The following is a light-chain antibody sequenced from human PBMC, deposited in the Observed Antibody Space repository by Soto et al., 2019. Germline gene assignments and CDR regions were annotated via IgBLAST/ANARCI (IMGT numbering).Light chain of an antibody. J-gene: IGKJ3*01. Sequence: EIVLTQSPGTLSLSPGERATLSCRASQSFSNTYLAWYQQKPGQAPRLLIYGASTRATGIPDRFSGSGSGTDSTLTISRLEPEDFAVYYCQQYSSSGRLTFGPGTKVDIK. CDR1: QSFSNTY. CDR3: QQYSSSGRLT. V-gene: IGKV3-20*01. CDR2: GAS.